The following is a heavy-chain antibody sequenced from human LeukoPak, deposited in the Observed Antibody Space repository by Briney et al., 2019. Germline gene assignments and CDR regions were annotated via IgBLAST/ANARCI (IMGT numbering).Heavy chain of an antibody. CDR2: INPNSGGT. CDR1: GYTFTGYY. D-gene: IGHD6-25*01. CDR3: AREWVGSSGPSYFDY. Sequence: GASVKVSCKASGYTFTGYYMHWVRQAPGQGLEWMGWINPNSGGTNYAQKFQGRVTMTRDTSISTAYMELSRLRSDDTAVYYCAREWVGSSGPSYFDYWGQGTLVTVSS. V-gene: IGHV1-2*02. J-gene: IGHJ4*02.